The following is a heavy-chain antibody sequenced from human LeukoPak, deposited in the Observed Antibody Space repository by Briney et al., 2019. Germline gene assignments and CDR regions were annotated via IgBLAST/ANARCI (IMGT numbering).Heavy chain of an antibody. D-gene: IGHD2-2*02. CDR2: IIPIFGTA. CDR3: ARDRLGYCSSTSCYTGNNWFDP. V-gene: IGHV1-69*05. CDR1: GGTFSSYA. J-gene: IGHJ5*02. Sequence: GSSVKVSCKASGGTFSSYAISWVRQAPGQGLEWMGGIIPIFGTANYAQKFQGRVTITTDESTSTAYMELSSLRSEDTAVYYCARDRLGYCSSTSCYTGNNWFDPWGQGTLVTVSS.